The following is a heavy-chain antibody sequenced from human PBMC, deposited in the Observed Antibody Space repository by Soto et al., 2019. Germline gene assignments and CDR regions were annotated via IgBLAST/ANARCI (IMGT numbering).Heavy chain of an antibody. V-gene: IGHV3-23*01. CDR1: GFTFTSYA. Sequence: GGSLRLSCAASGFTFTSYAMSWVRQAPGKGLEWVSAISGSGGSTYYADSVKGRFTISRDNSKNTLYLQMNSLRAEDTAVYYCAKDSILRGIAVAAYFDYWGQGTLVTVSS. CDR3: AKDSILRGIAVAAYFDY. D-gene: IGHD6-19*01. CDR2: ISGSGGST. J-gene: IGHJ4*02.